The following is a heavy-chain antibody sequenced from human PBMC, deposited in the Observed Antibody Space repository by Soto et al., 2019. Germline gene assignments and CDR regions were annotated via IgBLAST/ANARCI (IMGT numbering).Heavy chain of an antibody. J-gene: IGHJ6*02. V-gene: IGHV1-18*01. CDR2: ISAYNGNT. CDR1: GYTFTSYG. CDR3: ASDVVGRGYSYGYYYGMDV. Sequence: QVQLVQSGAEVKKPGASVKVSCKASGYTFTSYGISWVRQAPGQGLEWMGWISAYNGNTNYAQKLQGRVTMTTDTSTSTDYMELRSLRSDDTAVYYCASDVVGRGYSYGYYYGMDVWGQGTTVTVSS. D-gene: IGHD5-18*01.